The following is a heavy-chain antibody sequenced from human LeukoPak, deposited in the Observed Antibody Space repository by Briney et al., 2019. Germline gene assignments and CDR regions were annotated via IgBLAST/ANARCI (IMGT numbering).Heavy chain of an antibody. V-gene: IGHV4-59*12. CDR3: ARDSSGFDY. J-gene: IGHJ4*02. CDR2: IYYSGST. Sequence: GSLRLSCAASGFTFSSYAMHWVRQAPGKGLEWIAYIYYSGSTNYNPSLKSRVTMSVDTSKNQFSLKLSSVTAADTAVYYCARDSSGFDYWGQGTLVTVSS. CDR1: GFTFSSYA. D-gene: IGHD3-22*01.